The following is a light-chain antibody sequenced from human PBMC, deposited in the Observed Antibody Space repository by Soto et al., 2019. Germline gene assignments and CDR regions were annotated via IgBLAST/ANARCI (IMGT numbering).Light chain of an antibody. Sequence: IGLAESPSTLAWAPGGGATLSWRASQSVSSIYLAWYQQKSGQAPRLLIYGASNRATGIPDRFSGSGSGTDFTLTISRLEPEDFAVYYCQQSGMSSWPFAQGTKVAIK. V-gene: IGKV3-20*01. CDR1: QSVSSIY. J-gene: IGKJ1*01. CDR3: QQSGMSSWP. CDR2: GAS.